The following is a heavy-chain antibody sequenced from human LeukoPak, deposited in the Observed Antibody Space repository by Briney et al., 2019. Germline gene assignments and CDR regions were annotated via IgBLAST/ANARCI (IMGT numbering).Heavy chain of an antibody. CDR3: ARDGSNYALDY. V-gene: IGHV3-48*01. D-gene: IGHD1-26*01. Sequence: PGGSLRLSCAASGFTFSSYSMNWVRQAPGKGLGWVSYISSGRNTIHYADSVKGRFTISRDNVKNSLYLQMNSLRAEDTAVYYCARDGSNYALDYWGQGTLVTVSS. CDR1: GFTFSSYS. CDR2: ISSGRNTI. J-gene: IGHJ4*02.